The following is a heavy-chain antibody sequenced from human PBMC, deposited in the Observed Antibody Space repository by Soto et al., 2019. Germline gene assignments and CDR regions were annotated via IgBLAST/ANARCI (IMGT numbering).Heavy chain of an antibody. D-gene: IGHD3-22*01. CDR1: GYSFTTDG. Sequence: ASVKVSCKTSGYSFTTDGISWVRQAPGQGLEWMGWISGYNGNTNYAQKLQGRVTMTTDTSTSTAYMELRSLRAEDTAVYYCARDPRWGGYYYGYWGQGTLVTVSS. CDR2: ISGYNGNT. V-gene: IGHV1-18*01. CDR3: ARDPRWGGYYYGY. J-gene: IGHJ4*02.